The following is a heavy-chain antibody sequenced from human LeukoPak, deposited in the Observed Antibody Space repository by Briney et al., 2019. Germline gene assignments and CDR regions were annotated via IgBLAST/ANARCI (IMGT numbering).Heavy chain of an antibody. J-gene: IGHJ4*02. CDR1: GGTISSSA. CDR2: VSGNGGST. Sequence: AGTLTLTCAASGGTISSSALNWGRQPPPKGLQWVSVVSGNGGSTNYADSVKRRFSISRDNSKNTLYLHMNSLRAEDTAIYYCAKGFVDQWGLPDYWGQGTLVTVSS. V-gene: IGHV3-23*01. D-gene: IGHD1-26*01. CDR3: AKGFVDQWGLPDY.